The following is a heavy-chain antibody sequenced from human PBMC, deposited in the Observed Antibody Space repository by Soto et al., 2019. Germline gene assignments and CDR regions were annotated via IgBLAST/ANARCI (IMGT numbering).Heavy chain of an antibody. CDR3: AKETNAYEINF. D-gene: IGHD3-9*01. Sequence: QVQLVESGGGVVQPGGSLRLSCAASGFIFSGYAMHWVRQAPGKGLEWVAVISYDGNTQYYADSVKGRFTVSRDNSNNILYVEMTYLRDEDAAMFYCAKETNAYEINFWGQGTLVTVSP. CDR2: ISYDGNTQ. V-gene: IGHV3-30-3*01. CDR1: GFIFSGYA. J-gene: IGHJ4*02.